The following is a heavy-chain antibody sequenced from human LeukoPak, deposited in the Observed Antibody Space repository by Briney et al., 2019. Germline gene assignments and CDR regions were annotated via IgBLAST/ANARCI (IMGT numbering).Heavy chain of an antibody. Sequence: ASVKVSCKASGYTFTGYYMHWVRQAPGQGHEWMGWINPNSGGTNYAQKFQGRVTMTRDTSISTAYMELSRLRSDDTAVYYCARGNKAWELRIYYYDYMDVWGKGTTVTVSS. D-gene: IGHD1-26*01. CDR1: GYTFTGYY. J-gene: IGHJ6*03. V-gene: IGHV1-2*02. CDR2: INPNSGGT. CDR3: ARGNKAWELRIYYYDYMDV.